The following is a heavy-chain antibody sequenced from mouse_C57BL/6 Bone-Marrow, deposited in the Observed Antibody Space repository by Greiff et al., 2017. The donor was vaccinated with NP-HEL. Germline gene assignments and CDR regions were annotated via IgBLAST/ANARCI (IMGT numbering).Heavy chain of an antibody. CDR2: IRNKANGYTT. CDR3: ARSIYYDYADDPFYAMDY. D-gene: IGHD2-4*01. CDR1: GFTFTDYY. V-gene: IGHV7-3*01. J-gene: IGHJ4*01. Sequence: EVQLQESGGGLVQPGGSLSLSCAASGFTFTDYYMSWVRQPPGQALEWMGFIRNKANGYTTEYSASVKGRFTISRAPSQTILYLQMDALRAEDSATYYCARSIYYDYADDPFYAMDYGGQGTSVTVSS.